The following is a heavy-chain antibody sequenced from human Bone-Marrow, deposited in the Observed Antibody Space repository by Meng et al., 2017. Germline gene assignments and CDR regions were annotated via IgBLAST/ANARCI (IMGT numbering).Heavy chain of an antibody. D-gene: IGHD3-22*01. J-gene: IGHJ4*02. Sequence: GGSLRLSCAASGFTLSSYSMNWVRQAPGKWLEWVSSIRSSSSYTNYADSVKGRFTISRNNAKNSLYLQMNGLRAEETAVYYGARPTYYYDSSGYYILDFFDYWGQGTLVTVSS. CDR3: ARPTYYYDSSGYYILDFFDY. V-gene: IGHV3-21*01. CDR1: GFTLSSYS. CDR2: IRSSSSYT.